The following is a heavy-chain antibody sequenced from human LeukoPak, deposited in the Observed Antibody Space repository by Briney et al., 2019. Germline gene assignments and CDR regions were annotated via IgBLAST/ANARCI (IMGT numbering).Heavy chain of an antibody. CDR3: ARDRGDYGDYSFDY. D-gene: IGHD4-17*01. Sequence: GRSLRLSCAASGFTFSSDAMPWVRQAPGKGLEWMAVISYDGSSKYYADSVKGRFTISRDNSKNTLYLQMNSLRAEDTAVYYCARDRGDYGDYSFDYWGQGTLVTVSS. J-gene: IGHJ4*02. CDR2: ISYDGSSK. V-gene: IGHV3-30-3*01. CDR1: GFTFSSDA.